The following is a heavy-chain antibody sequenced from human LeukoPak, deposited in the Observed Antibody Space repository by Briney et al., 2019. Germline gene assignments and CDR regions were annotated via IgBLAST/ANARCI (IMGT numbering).Heavy chain of an antibody. J-gene: IGHJ4*02. CDR1: GFTFDDYA. CDR3: AKAPFRESITMIVVPPPFFDY. CDR2: ISWNSGSI. Sequence: GGSLRLSCAASGFTFDDYAMHWVRQAPGKGLEWVSGISWNSGSIGYADSVKGRFTISRDNAKNSLYLQMNSLRAEDTALYYCAKAPFRESITMIVVPPPFFDYWGQGTLVTVSS. V-gene: IGHV3-9*01. D-gene: IGHD3-22*01.